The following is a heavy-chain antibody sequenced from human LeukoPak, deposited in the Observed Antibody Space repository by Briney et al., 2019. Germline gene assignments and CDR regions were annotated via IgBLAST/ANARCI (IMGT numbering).Heavy chain of an antibody. J-gene: IGHJ3*02. CDR3: ATAVI. CDR2: VSKSGGTM. V-gene: IGHV3-48*03. CDR1: GFTFSSYE. Sequence: GGSLRLSCEASGFTFSSYEMNWFRQAPGKGLEWVSYVSKSGGTMKNADSVKGRFTVSRDNAKNSLHLQMNSLTAEDTAVYYCATAVIRGRGTMVTVSS.